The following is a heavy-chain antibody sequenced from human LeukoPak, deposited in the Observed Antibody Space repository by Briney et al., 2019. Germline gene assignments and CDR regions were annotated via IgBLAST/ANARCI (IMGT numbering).Heavy chain of an antibody. D-gene: IGHD3-9*01. J-gene: IGHJ4*02. CDR3: AKVGGPSYDILTGYFDY. CDR1: GFTFDDYA. V-gene: IGHV3-9*01. CDR2: ICWNSGSI. Sequence: GGSLRLSCAASGFTFDDYAMHCVRQAPGKGLEWVSGICWNSGSIGYADSVKGRFTISRDNAKNSLYLQMNSLRAEDTALYYCAKVGGPSYDILTGYFDYWGQGTLVTVSS.